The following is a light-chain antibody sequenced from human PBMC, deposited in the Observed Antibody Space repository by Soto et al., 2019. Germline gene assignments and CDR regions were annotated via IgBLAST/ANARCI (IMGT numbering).Light chain of an antibody. CDR1: QRIASSY. CDR3: QQYGSSSYT. V-gene: IGKV3-20*01. J-gene: IGKJ2*01. Sequence: EIVLTQSPGTLSLSPGERATLSFRASQRIASSYLTWYQHKPGQAPRLLIYGASSRATGIPDRFSGSGSGTDFTLTISRLEPEDFAVYYCQQYGSSSYTFGQGTQLEI. CDR2: GAS.